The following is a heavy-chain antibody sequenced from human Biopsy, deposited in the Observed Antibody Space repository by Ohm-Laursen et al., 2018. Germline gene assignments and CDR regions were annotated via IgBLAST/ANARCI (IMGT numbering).Heavy chain of an antibody. CDR3: ARWTPEYDSSRYYLDAFDI. J-gene: IGHJ3*02. V-gene: IGHV4-4*07. CDR2: IFSSGST. CDR1: GGSLRTYY. D-gene: IGHD3-22*01. Sequence: SETLSLTCIVSGGSLRTYYWSWIRQPAGKGLEWIGRIFSSGSTNYNPSLRSRVTLSMDTSKRQFTLKMSFVTAADTAVYYCARWTPEYDSSRYYLDAFDIWGQGTKVTVSS.